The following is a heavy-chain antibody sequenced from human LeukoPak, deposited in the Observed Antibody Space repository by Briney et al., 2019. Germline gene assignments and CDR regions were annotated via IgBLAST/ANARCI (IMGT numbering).Heavy chain of an antibody. V-gene: IGHV6-1*01. D-gene: IGHD6-19*01. Sequence: SQTLSLTCAISGDSVSSNSATWNWIRQSPSRGLEWLGRTYYRSKWYNDYAESVKSRITINADTSKNQFSLQLNSVTPEDTAVYYCARAIAVAGTGGYYWGQGALVTVSS. CDR1: GDSVSSNSAT. J-gene: IGHJ4*02. CDR3: ARAIAVAGTGGYY. CDR2: TYYRSKWYN.